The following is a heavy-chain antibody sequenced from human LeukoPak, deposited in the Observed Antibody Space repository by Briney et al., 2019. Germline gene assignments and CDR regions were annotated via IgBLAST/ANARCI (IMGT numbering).Heavy chain of an antibody. CDR1: GGSFSGYY. CDR3: ARGVLRYFDWLNYFDY. V-gene: IGHV4-34*01. CDR2: INHSGST. Sequence: SETLSLTCAVYGGSFSGYYWSWIRQPPGKGLEWIGEINHSGSTNYNPSLKSRVTISVDTSKNQFSLKLSSVTAADTAVYYCARGVLRYFDWLNYFDYWGQGTLVTVSP. D-gene: IGHD3-9*01. J-gene: IGHJ4*02.